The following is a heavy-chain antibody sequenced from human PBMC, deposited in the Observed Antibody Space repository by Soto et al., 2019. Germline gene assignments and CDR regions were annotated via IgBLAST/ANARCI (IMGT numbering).Heavy chain of an antibody. Sequence: QVQLQESGPGLMKPSGTLSLTCAFSGGSITSNCWSWVRQPPGKGLEWIAEIFHTGSANYNPSLMGRLTVSMDKSRNHLSLNLNSVPAADTAVYSCARHIAVSGTRGFDHWGQGTLVTVSS. J-gene: IGHJ4*02. V-gene: IGHV4-4*02. CDR2: IFHTGSA. CDR3: ARHIAVSGTRGFDH. CDR1: GGSITSNC. D-gene: IGHD2-21*01.